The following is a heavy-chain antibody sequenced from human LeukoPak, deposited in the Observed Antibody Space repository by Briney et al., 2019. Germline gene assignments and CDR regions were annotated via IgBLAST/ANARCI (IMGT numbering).Heavy chain of an antibody. CDR1: GGSISSSSYY. CDR2: IYDSGST. CDR3: AKLRGGSFDI. Sequence: PSETLSLTCTVSGGSISSSSYYWGWIRQPPGKGLEWIGYIYDSGSTIYNPSLRGRVAISVDTSKNHFSLKLNSVTAADTALYYCAKLRGGSFDIWGQGILVTVSS. J-gene: IGHJ3*02. V-gene: IGHV4-61*03. D-gene: IGHD1-1*01.